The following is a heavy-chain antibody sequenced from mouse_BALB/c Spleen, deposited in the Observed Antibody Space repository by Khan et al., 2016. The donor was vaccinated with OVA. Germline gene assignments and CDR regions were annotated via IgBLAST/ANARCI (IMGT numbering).Heavy chain of an antibody. CDR2: IYPGDGRT. CDR3: AISYYGSYWYFDV. V-gene: IGHV1S56*01. D-gene: IGHD1-1*01. CDR1: GYTFISYY. Sequence: VQLQESGPDLVKPGASVKMSCKASGYTFISYYIHWVKQRPGQGLEWIGWIYPGDGRTKNNEKFKDKITLTADKSSSTAYMMLSSLTSEDSAIYFCAISYYGSYWYFDVWGAGTTVTVSS. J-gene: IGHJ1*01.